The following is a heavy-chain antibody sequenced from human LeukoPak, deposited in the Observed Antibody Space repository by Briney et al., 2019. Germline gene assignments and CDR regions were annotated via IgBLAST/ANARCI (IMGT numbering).Heavy chain of an antibody. CDR2: IRYDGSNK. Sequence: PGGSLRLSCAASGFTFSSYGMHWVRQAPGKGLEWVAFIRYDGSNKYYADSVKGRFTISRDNSKNTLYLQMNSLRAEDTAVYYCAKDKLYSSSWDNYYYYYMDVWGKGTTVTISS. J-gene: IGHJ6*03. CDR1: GFTFSSYG. CDR3: AKDKLYSSSWDNYYYYYMDV. V-gene: IGHV3-30*02. D-gene: IGHD6-13*01.